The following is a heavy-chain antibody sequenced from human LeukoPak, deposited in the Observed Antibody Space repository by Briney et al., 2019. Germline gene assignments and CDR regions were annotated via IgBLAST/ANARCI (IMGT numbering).Heavy chain of an antibody. CDR1: GYTFAGYY. CDR2: INPNSGGT. V-gene: IGHV1-2*02. D-gene: IGHD4-17*01. CDR3: ARGGVTTWTKPYFFDF. J-gene: IGHJ4*02. Sequence: VASVKVSCKASGYTFAGYYIHWVRQAPGLGLEWMGWINPNSGGTNYAQKFLGRVTMTWDTSITTAYMDLSTETSDDTAVYYCARGGVTTWTKPYFFDFWGQGTLVTVFS.